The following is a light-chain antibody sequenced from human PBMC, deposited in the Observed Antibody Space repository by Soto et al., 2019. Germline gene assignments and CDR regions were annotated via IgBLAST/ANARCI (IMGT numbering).Light chain of an antibody. CDR1: RTILYSSNNKNY. CDR2: WAS. V-gene: IGKV4-1*01. CDR3: QQYYSTPYT. J-gene: IGKJ2*01. Sequence: DIVMTQSPDSLAVSLGERATVNCKSSRTILYSSNNKNYLAWYQQKPGQPPKLLIYWASTRESGVPDRFSGCGSGTDFTLTISSLQAEDVAVYYCQQYYSTPYTFGQGTKLELK.